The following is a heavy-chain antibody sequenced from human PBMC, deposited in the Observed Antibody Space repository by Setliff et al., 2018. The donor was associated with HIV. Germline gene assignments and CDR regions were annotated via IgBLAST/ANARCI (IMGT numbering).Heavy chain of an antibody. CDR2: IRAKNYIT. CDR3: AKARPRQPVSTKPPYYFDF. J-gene: IGHJ4*02. CDR1: GFNFRDHH. D-gene: IGHD6-13*01. Sequence: GGSLRLSCAASGFNFRDHHVDWFRQAPGKGLEWVGRIRAKNYITQYAASVKGRFTFSRDDSKSIAYLQMNSLKTEDTAVYYCAKARPRQPVSTKPPYYFDFWGQGTLVTVSS. V-gene: IGHV3-72*01.